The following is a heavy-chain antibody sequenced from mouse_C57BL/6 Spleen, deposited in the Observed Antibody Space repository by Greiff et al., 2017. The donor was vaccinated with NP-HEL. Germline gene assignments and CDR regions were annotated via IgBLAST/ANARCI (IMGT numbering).Heavy chain of an antibody. Sequence: EVKLVESGPGLVKPSQSLSLTCSVTGYSITSGYYWNWIRQFPGNKLEWMGYISYDGSNNYNPSLKNRISITRDTSKNQFFLKLNSVTTEDTATYYWARGGGGLDYWGQGTTLTVSS. V-gene: IGHV3-6*01. CDR3: ARGGGGLDY. J-gene: IGHJ2*01. CDR2: ISYDGSN. CDR1: GYSITSGYY.